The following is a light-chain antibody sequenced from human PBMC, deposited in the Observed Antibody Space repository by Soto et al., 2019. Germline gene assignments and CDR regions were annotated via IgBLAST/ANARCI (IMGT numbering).Light chain of an antibody. CDR2: EGS. Sequence: QSALTQPASVSGSPGQSITISCTGTSSDVGSYNLVSWYQQHPGKAPKLMIYEGSKRPSGVSTRFSGSKSGNTASLTISGLQDEDEADYYCCSYAGSVVFGGGTKLTVL. V-gene: IGLV2-23*01. CDR1: SSDVGSYNL. CDR3: CSYAGSVV. J-gene: IGLJ2*01.